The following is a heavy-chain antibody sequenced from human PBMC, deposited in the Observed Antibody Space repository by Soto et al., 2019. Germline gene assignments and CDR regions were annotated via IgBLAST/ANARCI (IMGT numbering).Heavy chain of an antibody. J-gene: IGHJ6*02. D-gene: IGHD6-19*01. CDR3: AREVAVAGTGGGMDV. CDR1: GGSISSSNW. V-gene: IGHV4-4*02. CDR2: IYHSGST. Sequence: SETLSLTCAVSGGSISSSNWWSWVRQPPGKGLEWIGEIYHSGSTNYNPSLKSRVTISVDKSKNQFSLKLSSVTAADTAVYYCAREVAVAGTGGGMDVWGQGTTVTVYS.